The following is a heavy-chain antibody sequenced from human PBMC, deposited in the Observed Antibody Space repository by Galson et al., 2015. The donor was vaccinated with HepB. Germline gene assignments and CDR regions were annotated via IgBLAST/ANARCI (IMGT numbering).Heavy chain of an antibody. CDR2: ISHDGINK. D-gene: IGHD2-21*02. J-gene: IGHJ4*02. CDR1: GFSFSGYV. V-gene: IGHV3-30-3*01. CDR3: ARDRHVVATTAPGH. Sequence: SLRLSCAASGFSFSGYVMYWVRLTPGRGLECVAIISHDGINKYYAASVKGRFTISRDKSNNTVYLQMNSLRSEDTGVYYRARDRHVVATTAPGHWGLGTLVIVSS.